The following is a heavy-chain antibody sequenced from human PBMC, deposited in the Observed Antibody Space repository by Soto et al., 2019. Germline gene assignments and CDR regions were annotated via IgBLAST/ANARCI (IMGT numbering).Heavy chain of an antibody. V-gene: IGHV4-31*03. J-gene: IGHJ5*02. Sequence: QVQLQESGPRLVKPSQTLSLTCSVSGGSINNDGSFWAWIRQSPGKGLEWIGYIYYSGTTYYHPSLRSRLSISVDTSKNQFSLKLTSVTAADTALYYCARETKTYGPGGSCNWFDPWGQGILVSVSS. CDR1: GGSINNDGSF. CDR3: ARETKTYGPGGSCNWFDP. CDR2: IYYSGTT. D-gene: IGHD2-15*01.